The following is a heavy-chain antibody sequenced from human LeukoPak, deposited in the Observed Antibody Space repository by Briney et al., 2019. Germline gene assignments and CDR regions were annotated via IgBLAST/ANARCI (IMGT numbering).Heavy chain of an antibody. Sequence: ASETLSLTCTVSGGSISSGGYYWSWIRQHPGKGLEWIGYIYYSGSTYYNPSLKSRVTISVDTSKNQFSLKLSSVTAADTAVYYCAREDGCSSTSCANWFDPWGQGTLVTVSS. J-gene: IGHJ5*02. CDR1: GGSISSGGYY. V-gene: IGHV4-31*03. D-gene: IGHD2-2*01. CDR2: IYYSGST. CDR3: AREDGCSSTSCANWFDP.